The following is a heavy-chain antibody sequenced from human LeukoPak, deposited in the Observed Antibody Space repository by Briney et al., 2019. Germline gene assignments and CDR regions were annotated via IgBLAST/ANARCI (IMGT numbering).Heavy chain of an antibody. D-gene: IGHD1-26*01. Sequence: PGGSLRLSCAASGFTFSGYWMHWVRQAPGKGLAWVSVIRSDGSITTYADSVKGRFTISRDTGKNTLYLQMNSLRAEDTAVYYCARDGRSGNFDKWGQGTLVSVSS. J-gene: IGHJ4*02. CDR1: GFTFSGYW. CDR3: ARDGRSGNFDK. CDR2: IRSDGSIT. V-gene: IGHV3-74*01.